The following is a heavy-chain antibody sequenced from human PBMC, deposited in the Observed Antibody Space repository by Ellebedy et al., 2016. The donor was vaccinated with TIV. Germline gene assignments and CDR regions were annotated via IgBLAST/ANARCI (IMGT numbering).Heavy chain of an antibody. J-gene: IGHJ5*01. V-gene: IGHV3-7*01. D-gene: IGHD4-17*01. CDR3: ARRGSYGDYAVQINSWFDS. CDR2: IRGDSEK. Sequence: PGGSLRLSCEAFGFSFRSYWMSWVRQAPGKGLEWVANIRGDSEKYYVDSVKDRFTISRDNGKNSIYLQMHSLRPEDTAVYYCARRGSYGDYAVQINSWFDSWGQGTLVTVSS. CDR1: GFSFRSYW.